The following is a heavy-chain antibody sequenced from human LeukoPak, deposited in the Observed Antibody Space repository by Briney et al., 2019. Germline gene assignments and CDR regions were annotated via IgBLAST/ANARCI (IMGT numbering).Heavy chain of an antibody. CDR3: ARDQQQLAGTFDY. J-gene: IGHJ4*02. D-gene: IGHD6-13*01. CDR2: ISYDGSNK. CDR1: GFTSSSYA. Sequence: GGSLRLSCAASGFTSSSYAMHWVRQAPGKGLEWVAVISYDGSNKYYADSVKGRFTISRDNSKNTLYLQMNSLRAEDTAVYYCARDQQQLAGTFDYWGQGTLVTVSS. V-gene: IGHV3-30-3*01.